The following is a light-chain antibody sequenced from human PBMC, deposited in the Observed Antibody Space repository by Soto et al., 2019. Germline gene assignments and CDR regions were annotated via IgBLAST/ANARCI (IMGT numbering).Light chain of an antibody. V-gene: IGLV2-14*01. CDR2: DVS. CDR3: SSYTSSSTSRV. Sequence: QPALVSGCPGPSLTHYCTAKNSDVGGYNYVSWYQQHPGKAPKLMIYDVSNRPSGVSNRFSGSKSGNTASLTISGLQAEDEADYYCSSYTSSSTSRVVGTGTKVTVL. CDR1: NSDVGGYNY. J-gene: IGLJ1*01.